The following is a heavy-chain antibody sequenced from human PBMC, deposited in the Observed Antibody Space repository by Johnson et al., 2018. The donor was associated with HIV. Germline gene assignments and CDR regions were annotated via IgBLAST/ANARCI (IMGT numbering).Heavy chain of an antibody. V-gene: IGHV3-9*01. CDR3: ARGRYAFDI. CDR2: ISWNSGSI. J-gene: IGHJ3*02. CDR1: GFTFDDYA. Sequence: VQLVESGGGLVQPGRSLRLSCAASGFTFDDYAMHWVRQAPGKGLEWVSGISWNSGSIGYADSVKGRFTISRDNAKNSLYLQMNSLRAEDTAVYYCARGRYAFDIWGQGTMVTVSS.